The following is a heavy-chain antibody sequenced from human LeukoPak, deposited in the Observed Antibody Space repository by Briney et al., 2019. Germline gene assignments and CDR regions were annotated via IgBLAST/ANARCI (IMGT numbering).Heavy chain of an antibody. CDR3: AKDLMTTVVTPGGFDP. D-gene: IGHD4-23*01. J-gene: IGHJ5*02. Sequence: GGSLRLSCAASGFTFSSYGMNWVRQAPGKGLEWVAIIWYDGSNKYYADSVKGRFTISRDNSKNTLYLQMNSLRAEDTAVYYCAKDLMTTVVTPGGFDPWGQGTLVTVSS. V-gene: IGHV3-30*02. CDR1: GFTFSSYG. CDR2: IWYDGSNK.